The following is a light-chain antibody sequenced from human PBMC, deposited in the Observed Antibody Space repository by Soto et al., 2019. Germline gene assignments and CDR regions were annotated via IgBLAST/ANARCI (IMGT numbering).Light chain of an antibody. V-gene: IGKV3-15*01. J-gene: IGKJ1*01. CDR3: QQYNKWPWT. Sequence: EIVMTQSPATLSVSPGERATLSCRASQSVSSNLAWYQQKPGQAPRLLMYGASTRATGIPARLSGSGSGTEFTLTISSLQSEDFAVYYCQQYNKWPWTLGQGTKVEIK. CDR2: GAS. CDR1: QSVSSN.